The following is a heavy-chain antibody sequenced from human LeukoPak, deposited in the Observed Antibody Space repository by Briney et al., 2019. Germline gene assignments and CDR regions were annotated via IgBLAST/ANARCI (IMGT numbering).Heavy chain of an antibody. J-gene: IGHJ3*02. CDR1: GGSISSYY. V-gene: IGHV4-4*09. CDR2: IYTSGST. Sequence: SETLSLTCTVSGGSISSYYWSWIRQPPGKGLEWIGYIYTSGSTNYNPSLKSRVTISVDPSKNQFSLKLSSVTAADTAVYYCARAWDAFDIWGQGTMVTVSS. CDR3: ARAWDAFDI.